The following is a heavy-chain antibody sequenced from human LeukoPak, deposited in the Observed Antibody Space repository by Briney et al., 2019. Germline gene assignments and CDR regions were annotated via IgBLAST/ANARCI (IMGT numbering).Heavy chain of an antibody. Sequence: PSETLSLTCTVSGYSISSGYYWGWIRQPPGKGLEWIGSIYHSGSTYYNPSLKSRVTISVDTSKNQFSLKLSSVTAADTAVYYCASWDKVRGVIEDYFDYWGQGTLVTVSS. J-gene: IGHJ4*02. CDR2: IYHSGST. V-gene: IGHV4-38-2*02. D-gene: IGHD3-10*01. CDR3: ASWDKVRGVIEDYFDY. CDR1: GYSISSGYY.